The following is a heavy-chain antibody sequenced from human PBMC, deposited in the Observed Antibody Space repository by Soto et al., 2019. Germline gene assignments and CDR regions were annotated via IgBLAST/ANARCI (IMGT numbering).Heavy chain of an antibody. CDR2: IKQDGSEK. CDR3: ARGVGAPHLQAYYYYGMDV. CDR1: GFTFSSYW. Sequence: EVQLVESGGGLVQPGGSLRLSCAASGFTFSSYWMSWVRQAPGKGLEWVANIKQDGSEKYYVDSVKGRFTISRDNAKNALYLQMNSLRAEDTAVYYCARGVGAPHLQAYYYYGMDVWGQGTTVTVSS. V-gene: IGHV3-7*03. J-gene: IGHJ6*02. D-gene: IGHD1-26*01.